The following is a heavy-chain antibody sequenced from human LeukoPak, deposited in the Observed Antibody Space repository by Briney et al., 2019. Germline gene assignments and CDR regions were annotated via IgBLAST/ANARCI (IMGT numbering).Heavy chain of an antibody. J-gene: IGHJ4*02. CDR3: AKGTVVRLFDY. V-gene: IGHV4-61*02. Sequence: PSETLSLTCTVSGGSISSGSYYWSWIRQPAGKGLEWIGRIYTSGSTNYNPSLKSRVTISVDTSKNQFSLKLSSVTAADTAVYYCAKGTVVRLFDYWGQGTLVTVSS. CDR2: IYTSGST. D-gene: IGHD4-23*01. CDR1: GGSISSGSYY.